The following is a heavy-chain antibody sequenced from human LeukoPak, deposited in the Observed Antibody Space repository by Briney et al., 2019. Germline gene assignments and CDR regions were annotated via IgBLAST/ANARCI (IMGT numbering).Heavy chain of an antibody. J-gene: IGHJ4*02. V-gene: IGHV3-15*01. D-gene: IGHD2-2*01. Sequence: PGGSLRLSCAASGFTFSNAWMSWVRQAPGKGLEWVGRIKSKTDGGTTDYAAPVKGRFTISRDDSKNTLYLQMNSPKTEDTAVYYCTTLGWGAIVVVPAATLDYWGQGTLVTVSS. CDR1: GFTFSNAW. CDR2: IKSKTDGGTT. CDR3: TTLGWGAIVVVPAATLDY.